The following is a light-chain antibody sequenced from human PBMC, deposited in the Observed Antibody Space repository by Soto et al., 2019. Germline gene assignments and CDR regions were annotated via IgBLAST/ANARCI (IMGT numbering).Light chain of an antibody. J-gene: IGLJ2*01. V-gene: IGLV2-8*01. CDR1: SSDVGGYNY. CDR2: EVS. CDR3: RSVGGNNNLL. Sequence: QSALTQPPSASGAPGQSVTISCTGTSSDVGGYNYVSWDQQHPGKAPKLMISEVSKRPSGVPDRFSGSKSGNTASLTVSGLQAEDEADYYYRSVGGNNNLLFGGGTKLTVL.